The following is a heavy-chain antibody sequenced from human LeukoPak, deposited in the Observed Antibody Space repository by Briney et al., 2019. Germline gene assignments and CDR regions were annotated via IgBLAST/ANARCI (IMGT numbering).Heavy chain of an antibody. J-gene: IGHJ4*02. CDR3: ARGSRITIFGVVISLDY. Sequence: SAKVSCKASGYTFTSNGISWVRQAPGQGLEWMGVIIPIFGTANYAQKFQGRVTITADKSTSTAYMELSSLRSEDTAVYYCARGSRITIFGVVISLDYWGQGTLVTVSS. CDR1: GYTFTSNG. CDR2: IIPIFGTA. D-gene: IGHD3-3*01. V-gene: IGHV1-69*06.